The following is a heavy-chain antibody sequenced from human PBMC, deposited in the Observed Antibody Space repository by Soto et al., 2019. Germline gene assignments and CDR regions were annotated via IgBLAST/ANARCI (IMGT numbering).Heavy chain of an antibody. CDR2: IYYSGST. CDR1: GGSFSGYY. J-gene: IGHJ6*02. V-gene: IGHV4-30-4*01. Sequence: SETLSLTCAVYGGSFSGYYWSWIRQPPGKGLEWIGYIYYSGSTYYNPSLKSRVTISVDTSKNQFSLKLSSVTAADTAVYYCARAHLTYYYYYGMDVWGQGTTVTAP. CDR3: ARAHLTYYYYYGMDV.